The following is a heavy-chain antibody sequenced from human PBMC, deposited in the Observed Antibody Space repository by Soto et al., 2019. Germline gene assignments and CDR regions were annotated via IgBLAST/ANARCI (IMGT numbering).Heavy chain of an antibody. CDR2: ISGSNRTI. J-gene: IGHJ6*02. Sequence: VQLLESGGGLVQPGGSLRLSCAASGFTFSTYAMTWVRQAPGKGLEWVADISGSNRTINYADSVKGRFIISRDNAKNSLYLQMHSLRDEDTAVYYCAREGWPLLQTGMDVWGQGTTVTVSS. D-gene: IGHD2-15*01. CDR3: AREGWPLLQTGMDV. V-gene: IGHV3-48*02. CDR1: GFTFSTYA.